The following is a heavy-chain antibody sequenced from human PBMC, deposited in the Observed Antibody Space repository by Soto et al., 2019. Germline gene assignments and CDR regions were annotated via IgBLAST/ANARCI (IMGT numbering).Heavy chain of an antibody. V-gene: IGHV4-39*01. J-gene: IGHJ4*02. Sequence: SETLSLTCTVSGGSISSSSYYWGWIRQAPGKGLEWIGSIYYSGSTYYNPALRSRATISVDTFRSQFSLKLSSVTAADTAMYYCARHVLGYSGYETTNFDYWGQGTLVTVSS. D-gene: IGHD5-12*01. CDR1: GGSISSSSYY. CDR3: ARHVLGYSGYETTNFDY. CDR2: IYYSGST.